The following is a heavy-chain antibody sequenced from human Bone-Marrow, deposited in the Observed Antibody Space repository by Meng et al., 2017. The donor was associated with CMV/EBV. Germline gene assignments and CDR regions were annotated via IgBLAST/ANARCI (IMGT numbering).Heavy chain of an antibody. D-gene: IGHD2-2*01. J-gene: IGHJ6*02. CDR1: GFTFDDYA. V-gene: IGHV3-9*01. CDR3: AKDILDCSSTSCYGTRYYYYGMDV. Sequence: GGSLTLSCAASGFTFDDYAMHWVRQAPGKGLEWVSGISWNSGSIGYADSVKGRFTISRDNAKNSLYLQMNSLRAEDTALYYCAKDILDCSSTSCYGTRYYYYGMDVWGQGTTVTVSS. CDR2: ISWNSGSI.